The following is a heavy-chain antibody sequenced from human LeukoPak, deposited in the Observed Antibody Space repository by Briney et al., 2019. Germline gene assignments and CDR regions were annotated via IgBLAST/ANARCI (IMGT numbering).Heavy chain of an antibody. Sequence: GGSLRLSCAASGFTFSSYSMNWVRQAPGKGLEWVSCISSSSSTIYYADSVKGRFTISRDNAKNSLYLQMNSLRAEDTAVYYCAKDTLRMATTAHDYWGQGTLVTVSS. J-gene: IGHJ4*02. CDR2: ISSSSSTI. D-gene: IGHD5-24*01. CDR3: AKDTLRMATTAHDY. CDR1: GFTFSSYS. V-gene: IGHV3-48*01.